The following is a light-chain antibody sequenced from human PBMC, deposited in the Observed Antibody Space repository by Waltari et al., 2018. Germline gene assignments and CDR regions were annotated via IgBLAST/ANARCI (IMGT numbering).Light chain of an antibody. CDR1: QSIDNW. CDR2: KAS. CDR3: QQYNSYSRT. J-gene: IGKJ1*01. V-gene: IGKV1-5*03. Sequence: DIQMTQSLSTLSASVGDRVTITCRASQSIDNWLAWYQQKPGKAPKLLIFKASTLESGVPSRFSGSGSGTEFTLTISSLQPDDFATYYCQQYNSYSRTFGQGTKVEIK.